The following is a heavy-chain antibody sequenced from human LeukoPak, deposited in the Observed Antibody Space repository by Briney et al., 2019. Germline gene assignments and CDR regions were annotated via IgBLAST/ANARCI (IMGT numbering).Heavy chain of an antibody. V-gene: IGHV1-18*01. J-gene: IGHJ4*02. CDR1: GYTFSSYG. Sequence: ASVKVSCKASGYTFSSYGIAWVRQAPGQGLEWMGWISGYNGNTNYTQKLQGRVSMTTDTSTTTAYMELRSLTSDDTALYYCARSSLGTITAGPFDYWGQGTLVTVSS. CDR3: ARSSLGTITAGPFDY. CDR2: ISGYNGNT. D-gene: IGHD5-12*01.